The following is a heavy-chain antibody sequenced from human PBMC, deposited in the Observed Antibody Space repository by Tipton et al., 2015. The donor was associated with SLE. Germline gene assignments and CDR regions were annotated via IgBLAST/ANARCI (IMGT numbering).Heavy chain of an antibody. Sequence: TLSLTCTVSGESISSYYWSWIRQSAGKGLEGIGRIHSSGSTNDNPSLKSRVTMSVDSSKNQFSLKVNSVTAADTAVYYCARSESYYSALTYWGQGTLVTVSS. CDR3: ARSESYYSALTY. D-gene: IGHD1-26*01. CDR1: GESISSYY. V-gene: IGHV4-4*07. CDR2: IHSSGST. J-gene: IGHJ4*02.